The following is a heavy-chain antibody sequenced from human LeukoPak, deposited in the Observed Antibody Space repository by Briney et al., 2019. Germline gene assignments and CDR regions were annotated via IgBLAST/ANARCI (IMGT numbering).Heavy chain of an antibody. Sequence: PGGSLRLSCAASGFTFSDYYMSWIRQAPGKGLEWVSYISSRGSTIYYADSVKGRFTISRDNAKNSLYLQMNSLRAEDTAVYYCARSVEVLIPTSNHFFDYWGQGTLVTVSS. D-gene: IGHD2-8*01. CDR2: ISSRGSTI. V-gene: IGHV3-11*01. CDR1: GFTFSDYY. CDR3: ARSVEVLIPTSNHFFDY. J-gene: IGHJ4*02.